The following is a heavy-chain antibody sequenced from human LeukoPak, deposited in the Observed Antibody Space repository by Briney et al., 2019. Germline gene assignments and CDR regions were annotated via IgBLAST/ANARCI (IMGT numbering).Heavy chain of an antibody. D-gene: IGHD4-11*01. Sequence: PGGSLRLSCAASGFTFRSYDMHWVRQAPGKGLVWVSRIISDGSTTTYADSVKGRFTISRDNAKNTLYLQMNSLRAEDTAVYYCARDFNYFPDYWGPGTLVTVSS. CDR2: IISDGSTT. J-gene: IGHJ4*02. CDR3: ARDFNYFPDY. V-gene: IGHV3-74*01. CDR1: GFTFRSYD.